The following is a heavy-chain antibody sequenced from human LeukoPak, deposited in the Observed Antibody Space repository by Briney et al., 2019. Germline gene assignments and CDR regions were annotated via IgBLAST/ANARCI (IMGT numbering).Heavy chain of an antibody. V-gene: IGHV3-74*01. CDR1: GFTFSSYW. Sequence: GGSLRLSCAASGFTFSSYWMHWVRQAPGKGLVWVSRISVDGNSTDNADSVKGRFTISRDNAKNTLYLQMNSLRAEDTAVYYCARGEPVKTTVTTGRALDYWGQGTLVTVSS. J-gene: IGHJ4*02. CDR3: ARGEPVKTTVTTGRALDY. D-gene: IGHD4-17*01. CDR2: ISVDGNST.